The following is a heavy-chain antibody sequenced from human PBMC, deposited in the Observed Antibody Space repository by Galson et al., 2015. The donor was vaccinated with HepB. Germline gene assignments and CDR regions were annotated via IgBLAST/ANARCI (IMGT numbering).Heavy chain of an antibody. J-gene: IGHJ4*02. CDR3: AKAEIGRLSIILFDY. Sequence: SLRLSCAASGFTFDDYAMHWVRQAPGKGLEWVSGISWNSGSIGYADSVKGRFTISRDNAKNSLYLQMNSLRAEDTALYYCAKAEIGRLSIILFDYWGQGTLVTVSS. D-gene: IGHD3-10*01. V-gene: IGHV3-9*01. CDR1: GFTFDDYA. CDR2: ISWNSGSI.